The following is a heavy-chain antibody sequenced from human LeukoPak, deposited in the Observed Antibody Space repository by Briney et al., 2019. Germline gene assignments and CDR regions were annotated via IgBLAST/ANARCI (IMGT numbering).Heavy chain of an antibody. J-gene: IGHJ5*02. CDR1: GFTFISYA. CDR2: ISFHGTDS. Sequence: GRSLRLSCAASGFTFISYAIHWVRQAPGKGLEWVAVISFHGTDSFYADSVKGRFTISRDNSKNTLYLQMSSLRAEDTAVYYCARDGGGYRFYNWFDPWGQGTLVTVSS. CDR3: ARDGGGYRFYNWFDP. V-gene: IGHV3-30*04. D-gene: IGHD5-12*01.